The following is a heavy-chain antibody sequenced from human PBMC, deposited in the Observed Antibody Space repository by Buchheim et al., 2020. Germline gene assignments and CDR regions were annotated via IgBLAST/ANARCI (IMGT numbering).Heavy chain of an antibody. V-gene: IGHV1-46*01. J-gene: IGHJ4*02. CDR3: ARNVNSGFDY. CDR2: INPSGGNT. CDR1: GYTFTTYY. D-gene: IGHD6-25*01. Sequence: QVQLVQSGAEVKAPGASVRFSCKASGYTFTTYYIHWVRQAPGQGLEWMGFINPSGGNTNYARKFQGRITMTRDTSTSTVYKDLSSLKSEDTAVYYCARNVNSGFDYWGQGTL.